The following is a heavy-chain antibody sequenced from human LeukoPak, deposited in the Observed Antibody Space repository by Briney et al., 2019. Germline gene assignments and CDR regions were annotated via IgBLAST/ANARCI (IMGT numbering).Heavy chain of an antibody. D-gene: IGHD3/OR15-3a*01. V-gene: IGHV4-39*02. CDR2: IYYSGST. J-gene: IGHJ3*02. Sequence: PSETLSLTCAVSGVFTRSSVYNSGWIRQPPGKGLEWVGSIYYSGSTYYNPSLKSRVTISVDASKNHFSLKLGSVTAADTAVYCCARPVVVIFGPKVLGIWGQGTMVTVSS. CDR1: GVFTRSSVYN. CDR3: ARPVVVIFGPKVLGI.